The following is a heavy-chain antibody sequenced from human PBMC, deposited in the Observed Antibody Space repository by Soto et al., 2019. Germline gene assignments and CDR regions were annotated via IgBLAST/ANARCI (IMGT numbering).Heavy chain of an antibody. CDR1: GVTVSSNY. CDR3: ARPSLGDAFDI. CDR2: IYSGGST. Sequence: GGCLRLSCAASGVTVSSNYMSWVRQAPGKGLEWVSLIYSGGSTYYADSVKGRFTISRDNSKNTLYLQMNSLRAEDTALYYCARPSLGDAFDIWGQGTMVTVSS. J-gene: IGHJ3*02. D-gene: IGHD6-13*01. V-gene: IGHV3-66*04.